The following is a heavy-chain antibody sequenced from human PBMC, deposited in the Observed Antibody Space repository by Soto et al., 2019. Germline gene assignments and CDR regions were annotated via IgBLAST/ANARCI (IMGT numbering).Heavy chain of an antibody. Sequence: GASVKVSCKASGGTFSSYAISWVRQAPGQGLEWMGGIIPIFGTANYAQKFQGRVTITADESTSTAYMELSSLRSEDTAVYYCARDYPADDIVVVPAAKPYYYYGMDVWGQGTKVTVSS. V-gene: IGHV1-69*13. CDR3: ARDYPADDIVVVPAAKPYYYYGMDV. CDR2: IIPIFGTA. CDR1: GGTFSSYA. J-gene: IGHJ6*02. D-gene: IGHD2-2*01.